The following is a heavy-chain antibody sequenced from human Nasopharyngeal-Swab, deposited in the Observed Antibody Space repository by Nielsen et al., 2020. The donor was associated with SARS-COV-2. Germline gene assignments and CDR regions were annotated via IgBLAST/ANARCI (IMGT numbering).Heavy chain of an antibody. CDR1: GFTFSSYW. CDR3: ARDLHCSGGSCYSYGMDV. J-gene: IGHJ6*02. CDR2: IKQDGSEK. Sequence: GGSLRLSCAASGFTFSSYWMSWVRQAPGKGLKWVANIKQDGSEKYYVDSVKGRFTISRDNAKNSLYLQMNSLRAEDTAVYYCARDLHCSGGSCYSYGMDVWGQGTTVTVSS. V-gene: IGHV3-7*01. D-gene: IGHD2-15*01.